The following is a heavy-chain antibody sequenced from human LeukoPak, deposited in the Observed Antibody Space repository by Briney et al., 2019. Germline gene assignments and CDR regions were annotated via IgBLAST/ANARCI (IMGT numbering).Heavy chain of an antibody. J-gene: IGHJ5*01. D-gene: IGHD1-14*01. Sequence: HPGGSLRLSCAASGFTVSSNYMSWVRQAPGKGLEWVSVIYRGSNTYYADSVKGRFTISRDNSKNTLHLQMNSLRAEDTAVYYCASDRYPHNWFDSWGQGTLVTVSS. CDR3: ASDRYPHNWFDS. CDR2: IYRGSNT. V-gene: IGHV3-53*01. CDR1: GFTVSSNY.